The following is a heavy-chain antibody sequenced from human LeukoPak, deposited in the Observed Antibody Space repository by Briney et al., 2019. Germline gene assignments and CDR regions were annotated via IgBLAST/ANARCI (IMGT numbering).Heavy chain of an antibody. J-gene: IGHJ5*02. CDR3: AREVSGIVGAKSWFDP. V-gene: IGHV4-4*07. CDR2: IYTSGST. CDR1: GGSISSYY. D-gene: IGHD1-26*01. Sequence: SETLSLTCTVSGGSISSYYWSWIRQPAGKGLEWIGRIYTSGSTNYNPSLKSRVTMSVDTSKNQFSLKLSSVTAADTAVYYCAREVSGIVGAKSWFDPWGQGTLVTVSS.